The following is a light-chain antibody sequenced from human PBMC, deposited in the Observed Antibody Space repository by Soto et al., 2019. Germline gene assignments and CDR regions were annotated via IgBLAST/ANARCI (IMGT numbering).Light chain of an antibody. CDR1: SSDVGGYNY. CDR2: EVS. J-gene: IGLJ1*01. V-gene: IGLV2-14*01. Sequence: QSALTQPASVSGSPGQSITISCTGTSSDVGGYNYVSWYQQHPGKAPTLMISEVSNRPSGVSNRFSGSKSGNTASLTISGLQAEDEADYDCSSYTSSSTYVFGTGTKVTV. CDR3: SSYTSSSTYV.